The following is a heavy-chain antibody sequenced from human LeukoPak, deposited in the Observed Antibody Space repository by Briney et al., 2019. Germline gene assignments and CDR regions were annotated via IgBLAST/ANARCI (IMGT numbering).Heavy chain of an antibody. CDR2: ISWNSGSI. CDR3: AREWMSGYSYGTPSYYYGMDV. J-gene: IGHJ6*02. Sequence: GRSLRLSCAASGFTFDDYAMHWVRQAPGKGLEWVSGISWNSGSIGYADSVKGRFTISRDNAKNSLYLQVNSLRAEDTALYYCAREWMSGYSYGTPSYYYGMDVWGQGTTVTVSS. CDR1: GFTFDDYA. D-gene: IGHD5-18*01. V-gene: IGHV3-9*01.